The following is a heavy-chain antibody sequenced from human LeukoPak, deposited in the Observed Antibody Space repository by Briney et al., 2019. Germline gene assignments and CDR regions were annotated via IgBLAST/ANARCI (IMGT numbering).Heavy chain of an antibody. CDR2: IYYSGST. V-gene: IGHV4-39*07. J-gene: IGHJ6*03. CDR1: GGSISSSSYY. D-gene: IGHD2-2*01. Sequence: SETLSLTCTVSGGSISSSSYYWGWIRQPPGKGLEWIGSIYYSGSTYYNPSLKSRVTISVDTSKNQFSLKLSSVTAADTAVYYCASIRPVVVPAGHRDYYYYYMDVWGKGTTVTVSS. CDR3: ASIRPVVVPAGHRDYYYYYMDV.